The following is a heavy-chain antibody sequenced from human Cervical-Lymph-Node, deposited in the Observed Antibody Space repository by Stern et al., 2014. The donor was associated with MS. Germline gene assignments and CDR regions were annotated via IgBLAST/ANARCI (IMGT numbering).Heavy chain of an antibody. J-gene: IGHJ4*02. CDR2: VYPGDSDI. D-gene: IGHD2-15*01. V-gene: IGHV5-51*01. CDR3: ARADYCTGGRCYFFDS. Sequence: VQLVQSGAEVKKPGESLKISCKGSGYTFTTYWIGWVRRMPGRGLEWVGFVYPGDSDIMYSPSFQGQVTISADTSITTAFLQWSSLKASDTAIYYCARADYCTGGRCYFFDSWGQGTLVTVSS. CDR1: GYTFTTYW.